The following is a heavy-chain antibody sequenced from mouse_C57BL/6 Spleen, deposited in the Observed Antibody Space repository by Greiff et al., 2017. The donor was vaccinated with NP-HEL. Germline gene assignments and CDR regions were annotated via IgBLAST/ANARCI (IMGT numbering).Heavy chain of an antibody. CDR3: ARGITTVVAPNFDY. V-gene: IGHV1-59*01. J-gene: IGHJ2*01. CDR2: IDPSDSYT. D-gene: IGHD1-1*01. Sequence: VQLQQPGAELVRPGTSVKLSCKASGYTFTSYWMHWVKQRPGQGLEWIGVIDPSDSYTNYNQKFKGKATLTVDTSSSTAYMQLSSLTSEDSAVYYCARGITTVVAPNFDYWGQGTTLTVSS. CDR1: GYTFTSYW.